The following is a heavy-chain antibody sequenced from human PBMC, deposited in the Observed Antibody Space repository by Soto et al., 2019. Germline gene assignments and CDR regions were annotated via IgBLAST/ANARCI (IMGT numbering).Heavy chain of an antibody. D-gene: IGHD1-26*01. V-gene: IGHV3-23*04. J-gene: IGHJ5*02. CDR3: ARGTHSYSGSHELDA. Sequence: EVQLVESGGRLVQRGGSLRLSCSGSAFIFGDHVMDWVRQAPGKGLEWVAGISGSGNSPFFRDSVKGRFTISRDNSKNTVYLEMNNLRDEDSAMYFCARGTHSYSGSHELDAWGLGTLVTVSS. CDR1: AFIFGDHV. CDR2: ISGSGNSP.